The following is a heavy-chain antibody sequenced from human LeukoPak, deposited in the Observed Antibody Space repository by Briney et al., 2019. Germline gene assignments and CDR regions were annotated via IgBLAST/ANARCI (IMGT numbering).Heavy chain of an antibody. D-gene: IGHD3-10*01. Sequence: GGSLRLSCAASGFTFSSYSMNWVRQAPGKGLEWVSSISSSSSYIYYADSVKGRFTISRDNSKNTLYLQMNSLRAEDTAVYYCAKSPVRAGSSPPRFDYWGQGTLVTVSS. CDR1: GFTFSSYS. J-gene: IGHJ4*02. V-gene: IGHV3-21*04. CDR3: AKSPVRAGSSPPRFDY. CDR2: ISSSSSYI.